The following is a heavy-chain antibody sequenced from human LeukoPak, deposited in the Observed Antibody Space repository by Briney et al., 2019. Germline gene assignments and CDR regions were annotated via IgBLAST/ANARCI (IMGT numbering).Heavy chain of an antibody. CDR2: ISSSGSTI. V-gene: IGHV3-11*01. CDR3: ARESGNGYNLYLDY. CDR1: GFTFSDYY. D-gene: IGHD5-24*01. Sequence: GGSLRLSCAASGFTFSDYYMSWVRQAPGKGLEWVSYISSSGSTIYYADSVKGRFTISRDNAKNSLYLQMNSLRAEDTALYYCARESGNGYNLYLDYWGQGTLVTVSS. J-gene: IGHJ4*02.